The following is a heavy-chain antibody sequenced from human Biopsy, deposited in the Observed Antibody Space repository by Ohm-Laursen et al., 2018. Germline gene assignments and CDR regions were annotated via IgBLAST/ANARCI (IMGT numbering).Heavy chain of an antibody. CDR2: IWYDGTDK. Sequence: SLRLSCAASGFTFSGYGMHWVRQAPGKGLEWVAVIWYDGTDKFYAASVKGRFTISRDNSKNTLYLHMNSLRAADTAVYYCARDRYYGSENYFSHYNMDVWGQGTTVTVSS. D-gene: IGHD3-10*01. CDR3: ARDRYYGSENYFSHYNMDV. CDR1: GFTFSGYG. V-gene: IGHV3-33*01. J-gene: IGHJ6*03.